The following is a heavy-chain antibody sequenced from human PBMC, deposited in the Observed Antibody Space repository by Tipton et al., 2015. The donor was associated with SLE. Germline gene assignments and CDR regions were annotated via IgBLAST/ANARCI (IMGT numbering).Heavy chain of an antibody. CDR2: IDDSGNT. Sequence: TLSLTCTVSGGSISSHYWSWIRQPPGKGLEWIGYIDDSGNTDYTPSLKSRVTISVDASKNQFSLKLSSVTAADTAVYFCARGPDSSGYYSDSPRFDYWGQGTLVTVSS. CDR1: GGSISSHY. D-gene: IGHD3-22*01. V-gene: IGHV4-59*08. CDR3: ARGPDSSGYYSDSPRFDY. J-gene: IGHJ4*02.